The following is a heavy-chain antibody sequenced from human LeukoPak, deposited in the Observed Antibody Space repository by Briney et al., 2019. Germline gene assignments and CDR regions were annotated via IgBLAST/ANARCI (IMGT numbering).Heavy chain of an antibody. CDR1: GGSISSYY. CDR2: IYYSGST. Sequence: SETLSLTCTVSGGSISSYYWSWIWQPPGKGLEWIGYIYYSGSTYYNPSLKSRVTISVDTSKNQFSLKLSSVTAADTAVYYCARGINSQLTYYFDYWGQGTLVTVST. J-gene: IGHJ4*02. V-gene: IGHV4-59*08. D-gene: IGHD1-1*01. CDR3: ARGINSQLTYYFDY.